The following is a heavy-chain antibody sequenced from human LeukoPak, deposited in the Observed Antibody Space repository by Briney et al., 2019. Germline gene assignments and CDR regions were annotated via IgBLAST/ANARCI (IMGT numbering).Heavy chain of an antibody. Sequence: SETLSLTCTVSGGSISSYCWSWIRQPPGKGLEWIGYSYYSGGTNYKSSLKSRVTISVDTSKNQFSLKLSSVTAADTAVYYCARTTEGGYSYGYFYYYYMDVWGKGTTVTISS. CDR1: GGSISSYC. CDR2: SYYSGGT. CDR3: ARTTEGGYSYGYFYYYYMDV. V-gene: IGHV4-59*01. J-gene: IGHJ6*03. D-gene: IGHD5-18*01.